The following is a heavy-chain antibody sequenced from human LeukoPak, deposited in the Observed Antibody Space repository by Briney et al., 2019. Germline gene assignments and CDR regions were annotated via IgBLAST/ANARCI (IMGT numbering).Heavy chain of an antibody. CDR2: ISAYNGNT. CDR3: ARPFSSGWPFDY. V-gene: IGHV1-18*01. J-gene: IGHJ4*02. CDR1: GYTFTSYG. D-gene: IGHD6-19*01. Sequence: ASAKVSCKASGYTFTSYGISWVRQAPGQGLEWMGWISAYNGNTNYAQKLQGRVTMTTDTSTSTAYMELRSLRSDDTAVYYCARPFSSGWPFDYWGQGTLVTVSS.